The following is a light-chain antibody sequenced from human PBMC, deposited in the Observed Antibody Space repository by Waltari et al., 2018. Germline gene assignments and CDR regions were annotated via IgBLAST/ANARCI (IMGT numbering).Light chain of an antibody. CDR3: QQYNNWPPKIT. J-gene: IGKJ5*01. CDR1: QSVGNR. V-gene: IGKV3-15*01. Sequence: EIVMTQSPATLSMSPGERATLSCRASQSVGNRLAWYQQKPGQTPRLLIYGASTRATGVPDGISGSGSGTEFTLTISSLQSEDFAIYYCQQYNNWPPKITFGQGTRLEIK. CDR2: GAS.